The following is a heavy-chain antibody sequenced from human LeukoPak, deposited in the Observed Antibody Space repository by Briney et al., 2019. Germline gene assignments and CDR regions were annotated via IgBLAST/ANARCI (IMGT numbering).Heavy chain of an antibody. D-gene: IGHD3-22*01. J-gene: IGHJ4*02. CDR2: MSGSGGST. Sequence: GWSLRLSCAASGFTFSNYAMSWVRQGPGRGLEWVAAMSGSGGSTYYADSVKGRFTISRDTSKNTLYLQMNSLRAEDTAVYYCAKVGDSSGYYPTYFDYWGQGTLVTVSS. V-gene: IGHV3-23*01. CDR3: AKVGDSSGYYPTYFDY. CDR1: GFTFSNYA.